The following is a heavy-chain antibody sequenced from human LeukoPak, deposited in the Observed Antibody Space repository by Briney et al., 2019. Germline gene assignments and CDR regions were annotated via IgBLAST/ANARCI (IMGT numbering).Heavy chain of an antibody. Sequence: ASQTLSLTCTVSGGSISSGSYYWSWIRQPAGKGLEWIGRIYSSGSTNYNPSLKSRVTISVDTSKNRFSLRLSSVTAADTAVYYCARVVGAMSFDYWGQGTLVTVSS. CDR3: ARVVGAMSFDY. CDR1: GGSISSGSYY. D-gene: IGHD1-26*01. J-gene: IGHJ4*02. CDR2: IYSSGST. V-gene: IGHV4-61*02.